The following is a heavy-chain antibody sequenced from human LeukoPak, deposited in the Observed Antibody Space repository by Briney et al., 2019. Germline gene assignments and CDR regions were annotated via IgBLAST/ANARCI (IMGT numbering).Heavy chain of an antibody. V-gene: IGHV4-59*08. D-gene: IGHD3-10*01. J-gene: IGHJ6*02. CDR2: IYSSGSA. CDR3: ARYGSGSYSFGMDV. CDR1: GASINNNF. Sequence: SETLSLTCTVSGASINNNFWTWIRQPPGKGLEWIGYIYSSGSANYNPSLKSRVIISGDTSKNQISLNLTSVTAADTAVYYCARYGSGSYSFGMDVWGQGTTVTVSS.